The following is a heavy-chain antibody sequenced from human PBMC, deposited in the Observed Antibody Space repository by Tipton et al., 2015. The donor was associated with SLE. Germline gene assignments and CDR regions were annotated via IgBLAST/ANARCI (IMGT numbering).Heavy chain of an antibody. Sequence: TLSLTCAVYGGAFSGYYWSWIRQPPGKGLEWIGEINHSGRTNYNPSLKSRVTISVDTSKNQFSLRLSSVTAADTAVYYCARSPGTSYYYYYGMDVWGQGTTVTVSS. J-gene: IGHJ6*02. V-gene: IGHV4-34*01. D-gene: IGHD2-2*01. CDR3: ARSPGTSYYYYYGMDV. CDR1: GGAFSGYY. CDR2: INHSGRT.